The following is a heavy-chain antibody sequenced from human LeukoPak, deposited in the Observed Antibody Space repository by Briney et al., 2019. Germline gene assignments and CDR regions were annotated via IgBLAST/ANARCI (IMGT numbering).Heavy chain of an antibody. CDR3: ARDPSGSSQSRAHFQH. J-gene: IGHJ1*01. CDR1: GYTFTIYA. CDR2: INTNTGNP. Sequence: ASVRVSCKASGYTFTIYAMNWVRQAPGQGLEWMGWINTNTGNPTYAQGFTGRFVFSLDTSVSTAYLQISSLKAEDTAVYYCARDPSGSSQSRAHFQHWGQGTLVTVSS. D-gene: IGHD1-26*01. V-gene: IGHV7-4-1*02.